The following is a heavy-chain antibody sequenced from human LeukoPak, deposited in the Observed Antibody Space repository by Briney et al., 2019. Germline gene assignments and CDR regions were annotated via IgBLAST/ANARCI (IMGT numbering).Heavy chain of an antibody. Sequence: SETLSLTCAVYGGSFSGYYWNWLRQPPGKGLEWIGEINHSGSTNYNPSLKSRVTISVDTSKNQFSLKLSSVTAADTAVYYCARHVSRNYYGSGSYYNYYYYYMDVWGKGTTVTISS. CDR2: INHSGST. V-gene: IGHV4-34*01. J-gene: IGHJ6*03. CDR3: ARHVSRNYYGSGSYYNYYYYYMDV. D-gene: IGHD3-10*01. CDR1: GGSFSGYY.